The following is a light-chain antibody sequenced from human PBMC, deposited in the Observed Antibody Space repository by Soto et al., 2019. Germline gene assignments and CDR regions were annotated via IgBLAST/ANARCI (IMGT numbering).Light chain of an antibody. CDR2: WAS. CDR1: QSVLYSSNNKNY. V-gene: IGKV4-1*01. J-gene: IGKJ1*01. Sequence: DIVMTQSPDSLAVSLGERATINCKSSQSVLYSSNNKNYLAWYQHKPGQPPKLLISWASTRESGVPDRFSGSGPGTDFTLTISSLQAEDVAVYYCQQYYTTGTLGQGTKVEIK. CDR3: QQYYTTGT.